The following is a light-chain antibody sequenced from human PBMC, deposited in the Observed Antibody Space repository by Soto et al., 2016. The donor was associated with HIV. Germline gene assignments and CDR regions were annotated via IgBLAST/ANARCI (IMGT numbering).Light chain of an antibody. Sequence: DIVMTQTPLSLSVTPGQPASISCRSDQSLLHSDGKTYLSWYLQKTGQPPHLLIYEVSKRFSGVPNRFSGSGSGTDFTLEISRVEAEDIGVYYCMQALQTPRTFGQGTKVEIK. CDR1: QSLLHSDGKTY. J-gene: IGKJ1*01. V-gene: IGKV2D-29*01. CDR2: EVS. CDR3: MQALQTPRT.